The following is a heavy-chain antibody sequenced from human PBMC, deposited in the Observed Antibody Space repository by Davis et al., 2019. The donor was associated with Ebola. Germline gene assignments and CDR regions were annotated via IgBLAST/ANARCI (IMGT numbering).Heavy chain of an antibody. D-gene: IGHD5-12*01. V-gene: IGHV3-7*03. CDR3: TTPGGQDSGYDVFDI. CDR2: IYRDGSEK. CDR1: GFTFDNFW. Sequence: GESLKISCAASGFTFDNFWMSWVRQAPGKGLEWVANIYRDGSEKYYVDSVKGRFTISRDNTKNSLYLQMNSLRAEDTALYYCTTPGGQDSGYDVFDIWGQGTMVTVSS. J-gene: IGHJ3*02.